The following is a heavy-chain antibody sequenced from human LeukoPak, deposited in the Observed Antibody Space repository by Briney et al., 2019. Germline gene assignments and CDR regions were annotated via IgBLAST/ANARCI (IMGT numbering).Heavy chain of an antibody. V-gene: IGHV4-61*01. CDR1: GGSVRSGSYY. CDR2: IYNSGST. J-gene: IGHJ3*02. Sequence: PSETLSLTCTVSGGSVRSGSYYWTWIRQPPGKGLEWIGSIYNSGSTNYNPSLKSRVTISVDTSKNQFSLRLSSVTAADTAVYYCAKKTLGRDHAFDIWGQGTMVTVSS. D-gene: IGHD1-26*01. CDR3: AKKTLGRDHAFDI.